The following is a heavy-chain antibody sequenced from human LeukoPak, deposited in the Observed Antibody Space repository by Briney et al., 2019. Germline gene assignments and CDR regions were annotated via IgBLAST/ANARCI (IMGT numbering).Heavy chain of an antibody. V-gene: IGHV3-66*01. CDR3: ARERWGSPYFDY. CDR2: IYSAGST. Sequence: GGSLRLSCAASGFTVSSNYMSWVRQAPGKGLEWVSVIYSAGSTYYADSVKGRFTISRDNSKNTLYLQMNSLRAEDTAVYYCARERWGSPYFDYWGQGTLVTVSS. J-gene: IGHJ4*02. D-gene: IGHD2-21*01. CDR1: GFTVSSNY.